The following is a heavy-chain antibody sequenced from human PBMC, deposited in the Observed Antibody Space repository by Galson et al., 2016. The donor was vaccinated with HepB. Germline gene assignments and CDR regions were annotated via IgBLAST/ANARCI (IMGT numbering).Heavy chain of an antibody. V-gene: IGHV1-69*13. J-gene: IGHJ5*02. CDR3: AREPSWFDP. CDR2: ILPMFGTT. Sequence: SVKVSCKASGGTFSSYTVGWVRQAPGQGLEWMGAILPMFGTTNYAQKFQGRVTITADESTSTVYMELSNLRSEDTAMYYCAREPSWFDPWGQGTLVAVSS. CDR1: GGTFSSYT.